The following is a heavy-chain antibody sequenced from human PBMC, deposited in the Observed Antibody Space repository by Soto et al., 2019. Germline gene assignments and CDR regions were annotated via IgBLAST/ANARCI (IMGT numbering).Heavy chain of an antibody. V-gene: IGHV1-18*01. D-gene: IGHD6-19*01. CDR3: ARGGKYSSGWYSGYYYGMDV. J-gene: IGHJ6*02. CDR2: ISAYNGNT. Sequence: QVQLVQSGAEVKKPGASVKVSRKASGYTFTSYGISWVRQAPGQGLEWMGWISAYNGNTNYAQKRQGRVTMTTDTSTSTAYMELRSLRSDDTAVYYCARGGKYSSGWYSGYYYGMDVWGQGTTVTVSS. CDR1: GYTFTSYG.